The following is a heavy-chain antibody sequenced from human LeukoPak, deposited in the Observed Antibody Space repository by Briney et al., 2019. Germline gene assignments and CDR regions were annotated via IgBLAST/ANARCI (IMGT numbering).Heavy chain of an antibody. V-gene: IGHV4-31*03. CDR1: GGSISSGGYY. CDR3: ARDPEMYDSSLDYYYYYGMDV. D-gene: IGHD3-22*01. Sequence: PSETLSLTCTVSGGSISSGGYYWSWIRQHPGKGLEWIGYIYYSGSTYYNPSLKSRVTISVDTSKNQFSLKLSSVTAADTAVYYCARDPEMYDSSLDYYYYYGMDVWGQGTTVTVSS. J-gene: IGHJ6*02. CDR2: IYYSGST.